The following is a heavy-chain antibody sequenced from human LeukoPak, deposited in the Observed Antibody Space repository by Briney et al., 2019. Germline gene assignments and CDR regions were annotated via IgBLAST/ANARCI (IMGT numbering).Heavy chain of an antibody. V-gene: IGHV3-33*01. D-gene: IGHD3-16*01. CDR2: IWYDGSDK. CDR3: ARGGGNAEY. Sequence: GGSLRLSCAASGFTFSSYGMHWVRQAPGKGLEWVAVIWYDGSDKYYEDSVKGRFTISRDNAKNSVYLQMDSLTTEDTGVYFCARGGGNAEYWGQGTLVTVSS. CDR1: GFTFSSYG. J-gene: IGHJ4*02.